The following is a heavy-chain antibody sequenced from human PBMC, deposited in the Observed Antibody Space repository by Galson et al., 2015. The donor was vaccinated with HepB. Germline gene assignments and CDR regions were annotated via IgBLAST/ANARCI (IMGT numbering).Heavy chain of an antibody. CDR2: IFSNNEK. J-gene: IGHJ6*02. D-gene: IGHD2-2*01. CDR3: ARITSWRRSVAELDFYYGMDV. V-gene: IGHV2-26*01. Sequence: PALVKPTQTLTLTCAVSGFSLSNSRVGVSWIRQPPGKALEWLAHIFSNNEKSYRPSLESRLTISKGTSKRQAVLSMTNMAPVDTATYYCARITSWRRSVAELDFYYGMDVWGQGTTVTVSS. CDR1: GFSLSNSRVG.